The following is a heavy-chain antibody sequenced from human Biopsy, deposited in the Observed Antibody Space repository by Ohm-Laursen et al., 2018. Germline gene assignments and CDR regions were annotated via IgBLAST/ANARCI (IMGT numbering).Heavy chain of an antibody. V-gene: IGHV1-2*02. CDR3: ARDPLNGHKHFHY. D-gene: IGHD2-8*01. CDR1: SYTFTDYN. Sequence: EASVKVSCKASSYTFTDYNIHWMRQAPGQGLEWLGYINCKTGATNYAQKFQGTVTMTRDTSISTAYLALGSLRSADTAIYYCARDPLNGHKHFHYWGQGSLVTVSS. J-gene: IGHJ4*02. CDR2: INCKTGAT.